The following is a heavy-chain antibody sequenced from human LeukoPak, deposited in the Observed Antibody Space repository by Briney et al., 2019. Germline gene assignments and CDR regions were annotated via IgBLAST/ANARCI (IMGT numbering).Heavy chain of an antibody. CDR3: AREEHPPTGSSDPNWFDP. J-gene: IGHJ5*02. CDR2: INPSGGST. V-gene: IGHV1-46*01. D-gene: IGHD6-25*01. Sequence: ASVKVSCKASGYTFTSYYMHWVRQAPGQGLEWMGIINPSGGSTSYAQKFQGRVTMTRDTSTSTVYMELSSLRSEDTAVYYCAREEHPPTGSSDPNWFDPWGQGTLVTVSS. CDR1: GYTFTSYY.